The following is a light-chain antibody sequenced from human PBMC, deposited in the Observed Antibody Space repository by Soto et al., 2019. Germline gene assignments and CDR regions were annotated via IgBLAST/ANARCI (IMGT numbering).Light chain of an antibody. CDR3: QSYDSSLSGSV. V-gene: IGLV1-40*01. CDR2: GNS. J-gene: IGLJ3*02. CDR1: SSNIGATY. Sequence: QSLLTQPPSVSGAPGQRVTISCTGSSSNIGATYVHWYQQLPGTAPKLLIYGNSNRPSGVPDRFSGSKSGTSASLAITGLQAEDEADYYCQSYDSSLSGSVFGGGTKLTVL.